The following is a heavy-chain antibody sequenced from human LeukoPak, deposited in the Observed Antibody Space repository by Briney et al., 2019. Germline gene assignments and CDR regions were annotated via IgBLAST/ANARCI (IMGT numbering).Heavy chain of an antibody. CDR1: GGSISSGSYY. V-gene: IGHV4-61*02. CDR3: AREWLGYYYGSGKRYFDL. D-gene: IGHD3-10*01. CDR2: IYTSGST. Sequence: SSQTLSLTCTVSGGSISSGSYYWSWIRQPAGKGLEWIGRIYTSGSTNYNPSLKSRVTISVDTSKNQFSLKLSSVTAADTAVYYCAREWLGYYYGSGKRYFDLWGRGTLVTVSS. J-gene: IGHJ2*01.